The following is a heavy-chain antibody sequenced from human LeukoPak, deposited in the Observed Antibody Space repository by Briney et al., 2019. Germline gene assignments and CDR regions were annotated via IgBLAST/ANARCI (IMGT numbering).Heavy chain of an antibody. Sequence: SETLSLTCVVYGGSFSDYYWTWIRQPPGKGLEWIGEINHSGSTNYNPSLKSRVTISVDTSKNQFSLKLSSVTAADTAVYYCARGGVSVGILFDYWGQGTLVTVSS. CDR2: INHSGST. D-gene: IGHD5-18*01. J-gene: IGHJ4*02. CDR3: ARGGVSVGILFDY. V-gene: IGHV4-34*01. CDR1: GGSFSDYY.